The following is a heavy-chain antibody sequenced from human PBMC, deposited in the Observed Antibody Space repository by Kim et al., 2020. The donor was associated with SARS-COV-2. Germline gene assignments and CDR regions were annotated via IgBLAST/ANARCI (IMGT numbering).Heavy chain of an antibody. CDR3: ARSDSRVRGAEH. J-gene: IGHJ1*01. CDR1: GYTFTNYG. V-gene: IGHV1-18*04. Sequence: ASVKVSCKTSGYTFTNYGVVWVRQAPGQGLEWMGWISANNGEINYAQNFQERVTMTIDMSTTTAYLEMRSLRSDDTAVYYCARSDSRVRGAEHWGHGTLVTVSS. CDR2: ISANNGEI. D-gene: IGHD3-10*01.